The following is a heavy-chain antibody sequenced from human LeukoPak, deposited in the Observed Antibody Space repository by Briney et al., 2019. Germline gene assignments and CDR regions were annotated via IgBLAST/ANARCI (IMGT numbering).Heavy chain of an antibody. Sequence: ASVKVSCKASGYSFTNYDINWVRQATGQGLEWMGWMNPNSGDAGYAQKFQGRVTMTRDTSINTAYMELSNLRSEDTAVYYCASLYYDFWSGYFNAFDIWGQGTMVTVSS. CDR2: MNPNSGDA. CDR1: GYSFTNYD. D-gene: IGHD3-3*01. V-gene: IGHV1-8*01. CDR3: ASLYYDFWSGYFNAFDI. J-gene: IGHJ3*02.